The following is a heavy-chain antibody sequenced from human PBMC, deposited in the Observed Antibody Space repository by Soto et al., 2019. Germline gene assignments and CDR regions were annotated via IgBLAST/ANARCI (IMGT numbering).Heavy chain of an antibody. V-gene: IGHV2-5*02. CDR3: AHRVLRTVFGLVTTTAIYFDF. CDR2: IYWDDDK. D-gene: IGHD3-3*01. CDR1: GFSLTTSGVG. J-gene: IGHJ4*02. Sequence: QITLNECGPTQVFTRQTLTLTCTFSGFSLTTSGVGVGWIRQSPGKAPEWLALIYWDDDKRYSPSLKSRLTLTKDTSKNQVVLTMADLDPADTATYYCAHRVLRTVFGLVTTTAIYFDFWGQGTPVAVSS.